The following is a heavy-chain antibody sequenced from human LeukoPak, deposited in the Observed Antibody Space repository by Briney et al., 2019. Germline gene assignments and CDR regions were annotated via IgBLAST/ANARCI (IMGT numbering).Heavy chain of an antibody. V-gene: IGHV3-21*05. CDR3: AREGDSSSWTYYFDY. CDR1: GFTFSNYN. D-gene: IGHD6-13*01. J-gene: IGHJ4*02. CDR2: ISSSSSYI. Sequence: GGSLRLSCAASGFTFSNYNMNWVRQAPGKGLEWLSYISSSSSYIYYADSVKGRFTISRDNAKNSLYLQMNSLRAEDTAVYYCAREGDSSSWTYYFDYWGQGTLVTASS.